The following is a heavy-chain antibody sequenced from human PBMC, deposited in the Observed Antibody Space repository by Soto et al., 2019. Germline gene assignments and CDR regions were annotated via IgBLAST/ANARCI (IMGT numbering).Heavy chain of an antibody. CDR2: INPGNGNT. V-gene: IGHV1-3*01. J-gene: IGHJ4*02. Sequence: ASVKVSRKASGYTFTSYGINWVRQAPGRGLEWMGWINPGNGNTKYSQQFQGRVIIDRDTSASTAYMELSSLRPEDTAVYYCARGGYFDSSNYLAYWGLGTLVTVSS. D-gene: IGHD3-22*01. CDR1: GYTFTSYG. CDR3: ARGGYFDSSNYLAY.